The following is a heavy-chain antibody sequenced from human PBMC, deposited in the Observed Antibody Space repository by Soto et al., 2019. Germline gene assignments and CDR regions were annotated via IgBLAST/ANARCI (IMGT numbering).Heavy chain of an antibody. CDR3: ARLPEYRYGDYVRYYYYGMDV. Sequence: SETLSLTCTVSGGSISSSSYYWGWIRQPPGKGLEWIGSIYYSGSTYYNPSLKSRVTISVDTSKNQFSLKLSSVTAADTAVYYCARLPEYRYGDYVRYYYYGMDVWGQGTTVTVSS. CDR1: GGSISSSSYY. J-gene: IGHJ6*02. CDR2: IYYSGST. D-gene: IGHD4-17*01. V-gene: IGHV4-39*01.